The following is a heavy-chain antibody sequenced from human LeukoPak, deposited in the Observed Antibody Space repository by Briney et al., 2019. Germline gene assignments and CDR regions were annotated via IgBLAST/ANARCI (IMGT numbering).Heavy chain of an antibody. D-gene: IGHD3-22*01. CDR3: ARLKGFRSGYYYNWFDP. V-gene: IGHV4-61*02. CDR2: MYTTGSP. CDR1: GGSISSGSHY. Sequence: SETLSLTCTVSGGSISSGSHYWSWIRQPAGKGLEWIGRMYTTGSPNYNPSLKSRVTISVDTSKNQFSLKLSSVTAADTAVYYCARLKGFRSGYYYNWFDPWGQGTLVTVSS. J-gene: IGHJ5*02.